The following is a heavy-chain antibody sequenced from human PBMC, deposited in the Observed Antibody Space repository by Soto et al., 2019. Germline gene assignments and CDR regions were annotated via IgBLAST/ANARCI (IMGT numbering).Heavy chain of an antibody. CDR2: ISYDGSNK. CDR3: AKDVVVGATPGLGDYYYYYGMDV. CDR1: GFTFSSYG. Sequence: PVGSLRLSCAASGFTFSSYGMHWVRQAPGKGLEWVAVISYDGSNKYYADSVKGRFTISRDNSKNTLYLQMNSLRAEDTAVYYCAKDVVVGATPGLGDYYYYYGMDVWGQGTTVTVSS. D-gene: IGHD1-26*01. V-gene: IGHV3-30*18. J-gene: IGHJ6*02.